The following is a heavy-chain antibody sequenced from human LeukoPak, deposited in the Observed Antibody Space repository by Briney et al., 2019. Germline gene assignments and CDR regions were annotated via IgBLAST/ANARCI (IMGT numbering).Heavy chain of an antibody. V-gene: IGHV3-48*01. CDR3: ARPLTNNWYPGFDY. Sequence: GGSLRLSCAASGFTFDIYSMYWVRQAPGKGLEWISYISSSSSTTYYAESVKGRFTISRDNAKNSLYLQMNSLRAEDTAVYYCARPLTNNWYPGFDYWGQGILVTVSS. D-gene: IGHD1-1*01. CDR2: ISSSSSTT. J-gene: IGHJ4*02. CDR1: GFTFDIYS.